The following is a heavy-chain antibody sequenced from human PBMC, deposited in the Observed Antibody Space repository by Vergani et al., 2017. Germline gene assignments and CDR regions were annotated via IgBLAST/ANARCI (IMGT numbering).Heavy chain of an antibody. Sequence: QVQLQESGPGLVKPSETLSLTCTVSGGSISSYYWSWIRQPPGKGLEWIGYIYYSGSTNYNPSLKSRVTISVETSKNQFSLKLSSVTAADTAVYYCARVGYCSSTSCYPSSYYYYYMDVWGKGTTVTVSS. CDR3: ARVGYCSSTSCYPSSYYYYYMDV. CDR2: IYYSGST. CDR1: GGSISSYY. V-gene: IGHV4-59*01. J-gene: IGHJ6*03. D-gene: IGHD2-2*01.